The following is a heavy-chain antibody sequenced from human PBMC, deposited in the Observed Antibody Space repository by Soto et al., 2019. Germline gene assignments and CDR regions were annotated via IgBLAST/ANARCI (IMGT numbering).Heavy chain of an antibody. D-gene: IGHD3-22*01. Sequence: EVQLVESGGGLVQPGGSLTLSCAASGFTFSSYWMHWVRQAPGKGLVWVSRIKSDGSGTYYADSVKGRLTISRDNAKKTLYLQMNLLRVEDTAVYFCARGDGERYDGNGYLGRHWGQGSLVTVSS. CDR2: IKSDGSGT. V-gene: IGHV3-74*01. J-gene: IGHJ4*02. CDR1: GFTFSSYW. CDR3: ARGDGERYDGNGYLGRH.